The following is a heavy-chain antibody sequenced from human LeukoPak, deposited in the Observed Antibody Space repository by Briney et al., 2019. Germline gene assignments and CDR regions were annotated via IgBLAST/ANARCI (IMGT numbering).Heavy chain of an antibody. D-gene: IGHD4-17*01. CDR2: ISGSGTTM. J-gene: IGHJ4*02. CDR3: VRDRFDYALDY. V-gene: IGHV3-48*04. CDR1: GFTFSSYW. Sequence: GGSLRLSCAASGFTFSSYWMNWVRQPPGKGLEWVAYISGSGTTMYYAASVKGRFTISRDNAKNSVFLQMSSLRGDDSAIYFCVRDRFDYALDYWGLGVLVTVSS.